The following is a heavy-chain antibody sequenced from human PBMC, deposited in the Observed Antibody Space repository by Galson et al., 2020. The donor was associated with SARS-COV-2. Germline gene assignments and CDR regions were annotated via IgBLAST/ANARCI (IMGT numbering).Heavy chain of an antibody. V-gene: IGHV1-18*01. D-gene: IGHD4-17*01. J-gene: IGHJ3*02. CDR3: ARDLLDDYGDYGPAFDI. Sequence: ASVKVSCKASGYTFTSYGISWVRQAPGQGLEWMGWISAYNGNTNYAQKLQGRVTMTTDTSTSTAYMELRSLRSDDTAVYYCARDLLDDYGDYGPAFDIWGQGTMVTVSS. CDR2: ISAYNGNT. CDR1: GYTFTSYG.